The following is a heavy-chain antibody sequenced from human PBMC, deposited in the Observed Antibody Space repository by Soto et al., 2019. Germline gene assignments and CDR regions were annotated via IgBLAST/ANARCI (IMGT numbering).Heavy chain of an antibody. V-gene: IGHV4-61*01. J-gene: IGHJ6*02. D-gene: IGHD2-2*01. Sequence: QVQLQESGPGLVKPSETLPLTSTVSGGSISSGSYYYIWIRQPPGKGLEWIGFVYYTGSTIYNPSLKSRVTISVDTSKNQFSLKLSSVTAADTAVYYCARGGTRDGMDVWGQGTTVTVSS. CDR1: GGSISSGSYY. CDR3: ARGGTRDGMDV. CDR2: VYYTGST.